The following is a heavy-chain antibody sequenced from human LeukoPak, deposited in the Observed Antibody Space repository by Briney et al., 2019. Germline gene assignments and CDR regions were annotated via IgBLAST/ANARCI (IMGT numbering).Heavy chain of an antibody. CDR1: GGSFSGYY. CDR3: ARAVLLWFGELYYFDY. D-gene: IGHD3-10*01. J-gene: IGHJ4*02. CDR2: INHSGST. Sequence: SETLSLTCAVYGGSFSGYYWNWIRQPPGKGLEWIGEINHSGSTNYNPSLKSRVTISVDTSKNQFSLKLSSVTAADTAVYYCARAVLLWFGELYYFDYWGQGTLVTVSS. V-gene: IGHV4-34*01.